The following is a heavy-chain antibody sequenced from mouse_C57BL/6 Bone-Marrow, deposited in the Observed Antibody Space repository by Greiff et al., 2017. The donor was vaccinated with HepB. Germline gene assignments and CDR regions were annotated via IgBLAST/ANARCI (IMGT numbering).Heavy chain of an antibody. V-gene: IGHV7-3*01. CDR2: IRNKANGYTT. Sequence: EVQLQESGGGLVQPGGSLSLSCAASGFTFTDYYMSWVRQPPGKALEWLGFIRNKANGYTTEYSASVKGRFTISRDNSQSILYLQMNALRAEDSATYYCARFSIYVYDGVDYWGQGTTLTVSS. J-gene: IGHJ2*01. D-gene: IGHD2-2*01. CDR1: GFTFTDYY. CDR3: ARFSIYVYDGVDY.